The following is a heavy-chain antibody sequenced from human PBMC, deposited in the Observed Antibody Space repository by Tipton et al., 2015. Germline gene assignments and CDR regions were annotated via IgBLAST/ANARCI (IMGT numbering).Heavy chain of an antibody. J-gene: IGHJ4*02. CDR2: ISHSGKT. V-gene: IGHV4-38-2*02. D-gene: IGHD3-9*01. Sequence: TLSLTCSVSSDSISTDYYWVWIRQPPGKGLEWIGAISHSGKTYSNPSLKSRVTISADTSKNQFSLRLTSVTAADTAVYYCACHDYDLLTRDYQTVDYWGQGTRVTVSS. CDR1: SDSISTDYY. CDR3: ACHDYDLLTRDYQTVDY.